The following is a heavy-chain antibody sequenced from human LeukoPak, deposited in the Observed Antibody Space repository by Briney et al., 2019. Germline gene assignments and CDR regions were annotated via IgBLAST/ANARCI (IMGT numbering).Heavy chain of an antibody. V-gene: IGHV4-38-2*01. CDR2: IYHSGST. CDR3: ASQYYDILTGYYTGKYYFDY. J-gene: IGHJ4*02. Sequence: SETLSLTCAVSGYSISSGYYWGWIRQPPGKGLEWIGSIYHSGSTYYNPSLKSRVTISVDTSKNQFSLKLSSVTAADTAVYYCASQYYDILTGYYTGKYYFDYWGQGTLVTVSP. CDR1: GYSISSGYY. D-gene: IGHD3-9*01.